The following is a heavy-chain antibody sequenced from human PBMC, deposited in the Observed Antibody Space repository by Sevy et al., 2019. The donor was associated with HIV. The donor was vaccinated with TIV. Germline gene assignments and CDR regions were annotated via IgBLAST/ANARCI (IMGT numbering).Heavy chain of an antibody. CDR2: ISYHGRNE. J-gene: IGHJ6*02. V-gene: IGHV3-30*03. D-gene: IGHD3-9*01. CDR3: ARDFTGFNGMDV. CDR1: GFSFSSYG. Sequence: GGSLRLPCAASGFSFSSYGMHWVRQAPGKGLEWVAVISYHGRNEFYGDSVKGRFTISRDNSKKTLYLQVNSLRAEDTAVYYCARDFTGFNGMDVWGQGTMVTVSS.